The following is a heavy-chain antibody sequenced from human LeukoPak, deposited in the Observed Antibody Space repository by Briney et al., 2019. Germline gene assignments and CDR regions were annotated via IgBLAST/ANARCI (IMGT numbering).Heavy chain of an antibody. D-gene: IGHD6-19*01. CDR3: ARDQWLVRGYYFDY. CDR2: IWYDGSNK. J-gene: IGHJ4*02. CDR1: GFTFTSYG. Sequence: PGGSLRLSCAASGFTFTSYGMHWVRQAPGKGLEWVAVIWYDGSNKYYADSVKGRFTISRDNSKNTLYLQMNSLRVEDTAVYYCARDQWLVRGYYFDYWGQGTLVTVSS. V-gene: IGHV3-33*01.